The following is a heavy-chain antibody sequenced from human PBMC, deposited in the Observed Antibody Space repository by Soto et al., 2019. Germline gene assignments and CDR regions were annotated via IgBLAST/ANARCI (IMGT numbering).Heavy chain of an antibody. V-gene: IGHV3-53*01. CDR1: GFTVSSNY. D-gene: IGHD3-22*01. CDR2: IYSGGST. CDR3: ARESYDSSGCTFDY. J-gene: IGHJ4*02. Sequence: GGSLRLSCAASGFTVSSNYMSWVRQAPGKGLEWVSVIYSGGSTYYADSVKGRFTISRDNSKNTLYLQMNSLRAEDTAVYYCARESYDSSGCTFDYWGQGNLVTVSS.